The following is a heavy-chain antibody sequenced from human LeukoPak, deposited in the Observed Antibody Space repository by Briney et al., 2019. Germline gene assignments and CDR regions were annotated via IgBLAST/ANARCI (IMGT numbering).Heavy chain of an antibody. Sequence: SETLSLTCTVSGDSLIKFYWSWIRQPPGKGLEWIGYIYYSGTTNYNPSLKSRVTMSVDTSKNQFSLNLRSVTAADTAVYHCARLKFDVLTGYYEALDYWGQGTLVTVSS. J-gene: IGHJ4*02. CDR1: GDSLIKFY. CDR2: IYYSGTT. V-gene: IGHV4-59*08. CDR3: ARLKFDVLTGYYEALDY. D-gene: IGHD3-9*01.